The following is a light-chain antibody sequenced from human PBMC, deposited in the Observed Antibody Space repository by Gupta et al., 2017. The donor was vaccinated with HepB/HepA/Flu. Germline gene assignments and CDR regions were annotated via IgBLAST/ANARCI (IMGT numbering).Light chain of an antibody. Sequence: QSVLTQPPSASVTPGQRVTMSFSRSRPNTGNKPVNWYQQFPETAPKLLISNNNQRPSGVPARFSASRFGTSASLTISGTHSEDEAEYYCAAWDDSLKGVVFGGGTKLTVL. CDR2: NNN. CDR3: AAWDDSLKGVV. V-gene: IGLV1-44*01. CDR1: RPNTGNKP. J-gene: IGLJ3*02.